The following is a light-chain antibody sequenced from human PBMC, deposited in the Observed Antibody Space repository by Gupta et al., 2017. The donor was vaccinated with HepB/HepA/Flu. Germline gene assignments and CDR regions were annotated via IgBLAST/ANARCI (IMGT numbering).Light chain of an antibody. V-gene: IGKV3-20*01. CDR1: QSVSSSY. CDR2: GAS. J-gene: IGKJ2*01. CDR3: QQYCSSPPVT. Sequence: EIVLTQSPGTLSLSPGERATLSCMASQSVSSSYLAWYQQKPGQAPRLLIYGASSRATGIPDRFSGSGYGTDFTLTISRREPEDFAVYYCQQYCSSPPVTFGQGTKLEIK.